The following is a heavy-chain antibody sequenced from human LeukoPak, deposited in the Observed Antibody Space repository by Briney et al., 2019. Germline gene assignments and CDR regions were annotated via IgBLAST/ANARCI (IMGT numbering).Heavy chain of an antibody. CDR3: AKDAPDGRYNWFDP. CDR1: GFTFSSYA. V-gene: IGHV3-23*01. J-gene: IGHJ5*02. Sequence: PGGSLRLSCAASGFTFSSYAMSWVRQAPGKGPEWLSAVRGSGGSTYYADSVKGRFTISRDNSKNTLYLQTNSLRAEDTAVYYCAKDAPDGRYNWFDPWGQGTLVTVSS. D-gene: IGHD5-24*01. CDR2: VRGSGGST.